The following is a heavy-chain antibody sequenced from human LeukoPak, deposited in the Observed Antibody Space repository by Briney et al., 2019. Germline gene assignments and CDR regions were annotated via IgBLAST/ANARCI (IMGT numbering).Heavy chain of an antibody. CDR2: FDPEDGET. Sequence: ASVKVSCKVSGYTLTELSMHWVRQAPGKGLEWMGGFDPEDGETIYAQKFQGRLTITADESTSTAYMELSSLRAEDTAVYYCAKPAKTDYADYWGQGTLVTVSS. CDR1: GYTLTELS. D-gene: IGHD1-14*01. J-gene: IGHJ4*02. CDR3: AKPAKTDYADY. V-gene: IGHV1-24*01.